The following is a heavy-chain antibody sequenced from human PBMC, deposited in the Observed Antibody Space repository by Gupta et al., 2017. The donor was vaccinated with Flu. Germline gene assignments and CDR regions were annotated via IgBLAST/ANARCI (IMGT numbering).Heavy chain of an antibody. D-gene: IGHD3-22*01. J-gene: IGHJ4*02. CDR2: ISWNSRRI. Sequence: VQLVESGGGLVQPGRSVGLSCAASGFTFGDYSMHWVRTAPGKGLEWVSGISWNSRRIVYADSVKGRFTISRDNAKNSLYLQMNSLRAEDTALYYCVKDSYYDSRGYFDCWGQGTLVTVSS. CDR1: GFTFGDYS. CDR3: VKDSYYDSRGYFDC. V-gene: IGHV3-9*01.